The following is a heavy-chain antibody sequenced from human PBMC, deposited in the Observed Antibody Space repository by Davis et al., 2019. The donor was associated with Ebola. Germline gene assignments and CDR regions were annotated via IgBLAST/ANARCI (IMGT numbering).Heavy chain of an antibody. D-gene: IGHD1/OR15-1a*01. J-gene: IGHJ4*02. Sequence: PSETLSLTCAVYGGSFNDYYWSWIRQPPGKGLEWIGEINHSGSTNYNPSLKSRVTISVDTSKNQFSLKLSSVTAADTAVYYCAKGLLIGRNNLAPAPPRLWGQGTLVTVSS. CDR1: GGSFNDYY. V-gene: IGHV4-34*01. CDR2: INHSGST. CDR3: AKGLLIGRNNLAPAPPRL.